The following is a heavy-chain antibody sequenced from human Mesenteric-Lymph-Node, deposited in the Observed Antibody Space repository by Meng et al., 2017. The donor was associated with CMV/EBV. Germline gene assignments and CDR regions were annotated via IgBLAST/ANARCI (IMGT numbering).Heavy chain of an antibody. CDR1: TFSGYA. D-gene: IGHD3-9*01. CDR2: IIPIFGTA. CDR3: ARDRDDILTGYYLGFDY. Sequence: TFSGYAISWVRQAPGQGLEWMGGIIPIFGTANYAQKFQGRVTITADKSTSTAYMELSSLRSEDTAVYYCARDRDDILTGYYLGFDYWGQGTLVTVSS. J-gene: IGHJ4*02. V-gene: IGHV1-69*06.